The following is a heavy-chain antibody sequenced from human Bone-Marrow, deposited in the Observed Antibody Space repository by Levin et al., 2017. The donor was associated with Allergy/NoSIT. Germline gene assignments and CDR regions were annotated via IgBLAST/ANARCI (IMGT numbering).Heavy chain of an antibody. D-gene: IGHD3-22*01. V-gene: IGHV3-74*01. CDR1: GFTFSRYW. Sequence: GESLKISCAVSGFTFSRYWMHWVRQAPGKGLVWISRITSDGISTNYADSVKGRFTISRDNAKNTLYLQMNSLRAEDTAVYYCVRGDAYYNESSGYCYWGQGTLVTVSS. CDR2: ITSDGIST. J-gene: IGHJ4*02. CDR3: VRGDAYYNESSGYCY.